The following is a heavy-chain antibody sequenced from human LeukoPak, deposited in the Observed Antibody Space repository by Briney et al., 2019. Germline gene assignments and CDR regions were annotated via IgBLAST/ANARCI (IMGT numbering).Heavy chain of an antibody. CDR1: GFTFSSYE. CDR2: ISSSGSTI. V-gene: IGHV3-48*03. CDR3: ARGRIAVAGTYIPSNWGPQLYYMDV. Sequence: GGSLRLSCAASGFTFSSYEMNWVRQAPGKGLEWVSYISSSGSTIYYADSVKGRFTISRDNAKNSLYLQMNSLRAEDTAVYYCARGRIAVAGTYIPSNWGPQLYYMDVWGKGTTVTVSS. D-gene: IGHD6-19*01. J-gene: IGHJ6*03.